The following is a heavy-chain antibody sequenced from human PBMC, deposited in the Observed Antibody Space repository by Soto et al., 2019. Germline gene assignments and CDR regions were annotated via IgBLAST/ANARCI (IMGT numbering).Heavy chain of an antibody. V-gene: IGHV4-34*01. Sequence: SETLSLTCAVYGGSFSGYYWSWIRQPPGKGLEWIGEINHSGSTNYNPSLKCRVTISVDTSKNQFSLKLSSVTAADTAVYYSARGPICSGGSCYSYYYYYYMDVWGKGTTVTVSS. D-gene: IGHD2-15*01. CDR2: INHSGST. CDR1: GGSFSGYY. CDR3: ARGPICSGGSCYSYYYYYYMDV. J-gene: IGHJ6*03.